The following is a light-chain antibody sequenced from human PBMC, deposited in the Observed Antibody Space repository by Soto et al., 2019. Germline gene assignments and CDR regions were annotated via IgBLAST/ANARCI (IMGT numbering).Light chain of an antibody. Sequence: EIVLTQSPGTLSLSPGERATLSCRASQSVSSNYLAWYQQIPGQAPRPLIYGASSRVPGIPDRFSGSGSGTDFTLTISRLEPEDFAVYECQQYSKLPSQFRQGTEVDIK. CDR1: QSVSSNY. J-gene: IGKJ1*01. CDR2: GAS. V-gene: IGKV3-20*01. CDR3: QQYSKLPSQ.